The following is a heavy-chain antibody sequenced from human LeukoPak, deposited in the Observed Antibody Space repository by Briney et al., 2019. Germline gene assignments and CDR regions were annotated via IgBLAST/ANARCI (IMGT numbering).Heavy chain of an antibody. Sequence: GESLKISCKGSGYTFIRFWIGWVRQMPGKGLEWMGIIYPGDSETRYSPSFQGQVTISVDKSISTAYLQWSSLKASDTAIYYCATGGIYSSNFDYWGQGTLVTVSS. CDR3: ATGGIYSSNFDY. D-gene: IGHD5-18*01. J-gene: IGHJ4*02. V-gene: IGHV5-51*01. CDR2: IYPGDSET. CDR1: GYTFIRFW.